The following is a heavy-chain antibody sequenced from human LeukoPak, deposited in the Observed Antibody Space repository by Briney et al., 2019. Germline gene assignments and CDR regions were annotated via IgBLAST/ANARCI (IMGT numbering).Heavy chain of an antibody. D-gene: IGHD1-26*01. CDR1: GYTFTSYD. J-gene: IGHJ6*02. CDR3: ARVSGSYYYYYYGMDV. CDR2: MNPNSGNI. V-gene: IGHV1-8*01. Sequence: GASVKVSCKASGYTFTSYDINWVRQATGQGLEWMGWMNPNSGNIGYAQKFQGRVTMTRNTSISTAYMELSSLRSEDTAVYYCARVSGSYYYYYYGMDVWGQGTTVTVSS.